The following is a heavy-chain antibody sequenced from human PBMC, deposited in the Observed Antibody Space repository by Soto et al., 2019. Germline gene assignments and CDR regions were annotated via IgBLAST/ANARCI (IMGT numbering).Heavy chain of an antibody. V-gene: IGHV3-74*01. CDR1: VFTVSSYW. Sequence: PGGSLRLSCAASVFTVSSYWMYWVRQAPGKWLVWFSRMNIDGSSTXXADSVKGRXTISRYNSKNTXYLQRXSMRAEDTAVYYCARVPDYWCQGTLVTVSS. CDR3: ARVPDY. J-gene: IGHJ4*02. CDR2: MNIDGSST.